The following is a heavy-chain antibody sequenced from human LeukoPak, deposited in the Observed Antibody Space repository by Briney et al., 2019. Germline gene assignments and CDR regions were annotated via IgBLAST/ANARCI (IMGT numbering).Heavy chain of an antibody. D-gene: IGHD2-8*01. CDR2: MNPNSGNT. J-gene: IGHJ4*02. CDR1: VYTFTSYD. CDR3: VRGRGNGRPENYFDY. V-gene: IGHV1-8*01. Sequence: ASVKVSLKATVYTFTSYDFNWVRQPTAQGLEWMGWMNPNSGNTANVQKFQGRLTMTRNTSINTPFMELSSLRSEAAATYYCVRGRGNGRPENYFDYWGQGTLVTVPS.